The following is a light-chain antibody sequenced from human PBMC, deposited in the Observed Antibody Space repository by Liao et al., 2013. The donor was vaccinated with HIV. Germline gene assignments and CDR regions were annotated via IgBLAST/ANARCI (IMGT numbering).Light chain of an antibody. Sequence: SYELTQPPSVSVSPGQTATITCSGDNLGDKYASWYQQRPGQSPTLVIYQDTKRPSGISDRFSGSNSGSTATLTISGTQAMDEAAYYCQAWDTTTACVVFGGGTKLTVL. J-gene: IGLJ2*01. CDR3: QAWDTTTACVV. CDR2: QDT. CDR1: NLGDKY. V-gene: IGLV3-1*01.